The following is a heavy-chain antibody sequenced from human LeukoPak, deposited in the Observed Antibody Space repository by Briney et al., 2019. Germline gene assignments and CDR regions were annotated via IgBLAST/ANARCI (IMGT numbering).Heavy chain of an antibody. D-gene: IGHD1-1*01. CDR3: ARARSVPTYYYYYYYMDV. CDR2: ISSSSSYI. V-gene: IGHV3-21*01. Sequence: GGSLRLSCAASGFTFSSYSMNWVRQAPGKGLEWVSSISSSSSYIYYADSVKGRFTISRDNAKNSLYLQMNSLRAEDTAVYYCARARSVPTYYYYYYYMDVWGKGTTVTVSS. CDR1: GFTFSSYS. J-gene: IGHJ6*03.